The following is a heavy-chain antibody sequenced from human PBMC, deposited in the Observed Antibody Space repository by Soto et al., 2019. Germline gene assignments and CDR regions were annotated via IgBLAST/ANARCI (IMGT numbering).Heavy chain of an antibody. CDR1: GFTFSSYG. CDR2: IWYDGSNK. V-gene: IGHV3-33*01. J-gene: IGHJ4*02. CDR3: ASEREGGSSDFDY. D-gene: IGHD1-26*01. Sequence: QVQLVESGGGVVQPGRSLRLSCAASGFTFSSYGMHWVRQAPGKGLEWVAVIWYDGSNKYYADSVKGRFTISRDNSKNTLYLQMNSLRAEDTAVYYCASEREGGSSDFDYWGEGTLVTVSS.